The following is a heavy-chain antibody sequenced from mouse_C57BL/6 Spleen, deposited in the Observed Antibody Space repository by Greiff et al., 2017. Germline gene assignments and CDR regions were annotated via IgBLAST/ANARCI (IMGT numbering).Heavy chain of an antibody. CDR1: GYTFTDYY. CDR2: INPNNGGT. V-gene: IGHV1-26*01. D-gene: IGHD1-1*01. CDR3: ARREIYYYGSSSAGLGV. J-gene: IGHJ1*03. Sequence: EVQLQQSGPELVKPGASVKISCKASGYTFTDYYMNWVKQSHGKSLEWIGDINPNNGGTSYNQKFKGKATLTVDKSSSTAYMELRSLTSEDSAVYYCARREIYYYGSSSAGLGVWGTGTTVTVSS.